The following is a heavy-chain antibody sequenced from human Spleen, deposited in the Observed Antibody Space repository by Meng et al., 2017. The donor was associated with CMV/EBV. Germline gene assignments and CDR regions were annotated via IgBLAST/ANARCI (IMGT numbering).Heavy chain of an antibody. D-gene: IGHD2-8*01. CDR1: GGSFSGYY. CDR3: ARESLMRYFDL. CDR2: INHSGST. J-gene: IGHJ2*01. Sequence: VQLREVGAGLLKPSETLSLTCAVYGGSFSGYYWSWICQPPGKGLEWIGEINHSGSTNYNPSLKSRVTISVDTSKNQFSLKLSSVTAADTAVYYCARESLMRYFDLWGRGTLVTVSS. V-gene: IGHV4-34*01.